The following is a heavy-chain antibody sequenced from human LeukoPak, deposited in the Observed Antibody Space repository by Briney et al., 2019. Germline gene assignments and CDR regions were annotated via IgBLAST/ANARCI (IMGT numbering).Heavy chain of an antibody. Sequence: GASVKVSCKASGYTFTCYFMNWVRQAPGQGLEWMGWINPNSGGTSYAQKFQGRVTMTRDTSLSTVYMELSRLRSDDTAVYYCARDPRIAATGDDNWFDPWGQGTLVTVSS. CDR1: GYTFTCYF. J-gene: IGHJ5*02. V-gene: IGHV1-2*02. CDR3: ARDPRIAATGDDNWFDP. CDR2: INPNSGGT. D-gene: IGHD6-13*01.